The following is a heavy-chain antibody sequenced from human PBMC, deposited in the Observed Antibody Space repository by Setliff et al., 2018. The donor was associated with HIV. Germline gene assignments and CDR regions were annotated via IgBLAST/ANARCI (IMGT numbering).Heavy chain of an antibody. Sequence: SETLSLTCNVSGGSISSGGYYWSWIRQPAGKGLEWIGHIYTSGSTNYNPSLKSRVTISMDTSKNQFSLKLSSVTAADTAVYYCARDRGGAAAGGYYYMDVWGKGTTVT. CDR3: ARDRGGAAAGGYYYMDV. J-gene: IGHJ6*03. CDR1: GGSISSGGYY. D-gene: IGHD6-13*01. V-gene: IGHV4-61*09. CDR2: IYTSGST.